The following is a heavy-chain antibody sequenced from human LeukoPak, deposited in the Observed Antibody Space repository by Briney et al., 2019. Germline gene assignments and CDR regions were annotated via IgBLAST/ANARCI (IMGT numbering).Heavy chain of an antibody. Sequence: GGSLRLSCAASGFTFSDYWMQWLRQAPGKGLVWVSRINSDGSDTTYADSVKGRFTISRDNAKNTLDLQMNSLRAEDTAVYYCARELYITGEQPPDYWGQGTLVTVSS. CDR1: GFTFSDYW. V-gene: IGHV3-74*01. D-gene: IGHD7-27*01. J-gene: IGHJ4*02. CDR3: ARELYITGEQPPDY. CDR2: INSDGSDT.